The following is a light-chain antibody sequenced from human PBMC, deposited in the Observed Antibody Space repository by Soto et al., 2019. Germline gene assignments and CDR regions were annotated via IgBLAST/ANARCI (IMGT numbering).Light chain of an antibody. CDR3: QQYNNWPPVT. Sequence: ETVLTQSPGTLSLSPGERATVSCRASQSVGGSSLAWYQQRPGQAPRLLIYDTSKRATGIPDRFSGSGSGRDSALTSSRLGAEDFAVYFCQQYNNWPPVTLGPGTKVDIK. J-gene: IGKJ3*01. V-gene: IGKV3-20*01. CDR1: QSVGGSS. CDR2: DTS.